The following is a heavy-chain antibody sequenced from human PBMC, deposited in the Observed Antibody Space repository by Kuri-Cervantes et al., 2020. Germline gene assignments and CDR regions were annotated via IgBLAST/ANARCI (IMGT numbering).Heavy chain of an antibody. V-gene: IGHV1-46*01. Sequence: ASVKVSCKASGYTFTSYYMHWVRQAPGQGLEWMGIINPSGGSTNYAQKFQGRVTMTRNTSISTAYMELSSLRSEDTAVYYCARAPNTLMFGGGHNWFDPWGQGTLVTVSS. CDR3: ARAPNTLMFGGGHNWFDP. D-gene: IGHD3-16*01. J-gene: IGHJ5*02. CDR2: INPSGGST. CDR1: GYTFTSYY.